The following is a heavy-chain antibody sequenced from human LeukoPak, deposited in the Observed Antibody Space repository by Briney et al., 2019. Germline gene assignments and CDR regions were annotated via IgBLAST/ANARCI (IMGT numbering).Heavy chain of an antibody. CDR1: GYTFTGYC. V-gene: IGHV1-2*02. D-gene: IGHD2-2*01. J-gene: IGHJ5*02. Sequence: GSVKVSCKASGYTFTGYCMHWVRQAPGQGLEWMGWINPNSGGTNYAQKFQGRVTMTRDTSISTAYMELSRLRSDDTAVYYCARDTCSSTSCSSGPWGQGTLVTVSS. CDR3: ARDTCSSTSCSSGP. CDR2: INPNSGGT.